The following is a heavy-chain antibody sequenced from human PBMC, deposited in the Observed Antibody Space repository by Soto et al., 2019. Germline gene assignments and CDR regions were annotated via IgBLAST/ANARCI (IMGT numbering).Heavy chain of an antibody. Sequence: GGSLRLSCAASGFTFSSYGMHWVRQAPGKGLEWVAVIWYDGSNKYYADSVKGPFTISRDNSKNTLYLQMNSLRAEDTAVYYCARDHGDSSGWQNYFDYWGQGTLVTVSS. V-gene: IGHV3-33*01. D-gene: IGHD6-19*01. CDR1: GFTFSSYG. J-gene: IGHJ4*02. CDR2: IWYDGSNK. CDR3: ARDHGDSSGWQNYFDY.